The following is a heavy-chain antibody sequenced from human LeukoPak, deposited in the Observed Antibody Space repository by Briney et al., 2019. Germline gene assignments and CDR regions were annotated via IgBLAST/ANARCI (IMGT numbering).Heavy chain of an antibody. CDR1: GFTFDDYG. Sequence: GGSLRLSCAASGFTFDDYGMSWVRQAPGKGLEWVSGINWNGGSTGYADSVKGRFTISRDNAKNSLYLQMNSLRDEDTALYYCARGGYSIAAAGRGDYWGQGTLVTVSS. CDR3: ARGGYSIAAAGRGDY. CDR2: INWNGGST. D-gene: IGHD6-13*01. V-gene: IGHV3-20*04. J-gene: IGHJ4*02.